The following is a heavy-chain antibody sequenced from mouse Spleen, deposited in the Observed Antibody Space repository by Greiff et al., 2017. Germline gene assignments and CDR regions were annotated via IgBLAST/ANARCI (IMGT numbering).Heavy chain of an antibody. J-gene: IGHJ2*01. V-gene: IGHV5-9*04. CDR2: ISSGGGNT. Sequence: EVKLVESGGGLVKLGGSLKLSCAASGFTFSSYAMSWVRQTPEKRLEWVATISSGGGNTYYPDSVKGRFTISRDNAKNTLYLQMSSLKSEDTAMYYCARRDYYGRYFDYWGQGTTLTVSS. CDR3: ARRDYYGRYFDY. CDR1: GFTFSSYA. D-gene: IGHD1-1*01.